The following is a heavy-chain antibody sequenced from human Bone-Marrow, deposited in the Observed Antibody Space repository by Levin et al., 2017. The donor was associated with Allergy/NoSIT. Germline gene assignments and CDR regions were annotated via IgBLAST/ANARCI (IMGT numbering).Heavy chain of an antibody. V-gene: IGHV3-30*03. D-gene: IGHD2-15*01. Sequence: GESLKISCVVSGLAFNQYGLHRVRQAPGKGLEWVAIISHDANKIYYTDSVKGRFTLSRDNSKNTLFVQMDKLRIEDTAMYYCALGGSGGLDRWGQGTLVTVSS. CDR3: ALGGSGGLDR. CDR2: ISHDANKI. J-gene: IGHJ4*02. CDR1: GLAFNQYG.